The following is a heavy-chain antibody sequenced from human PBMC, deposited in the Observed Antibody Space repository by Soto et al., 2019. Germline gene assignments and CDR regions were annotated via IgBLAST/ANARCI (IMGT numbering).Heavy chain of an antibody. CDR2: MSPNGNNQ. CDR3: ATGANFYYDTSRY. V-gene: IGHV3-30-3*01. Sequence: GGSLRLSCAAPGFTFSIYALHWVRQAPGKGLEWVAVMSPNGNNQYYADSVKGRFTISRDTSKSTLYLQMTSLRPGDTAVYYCATGANFYYDTSRYWRQGPLVTVSS. D-gene: IGHD3-22*01. J-gene: IGHJ4*02. CDR1: GFTFSIYA.